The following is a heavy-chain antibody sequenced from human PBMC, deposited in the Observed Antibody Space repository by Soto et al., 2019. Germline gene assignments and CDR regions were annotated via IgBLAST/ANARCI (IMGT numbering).Heavy chain of an antibody. D-gene: IGHD2-2*02. CDR1: GYTFTGYY. CDR3: AGTGDTIPINDGFDL. CDR2: INPNSGGT. V-gene: IGHV1-2*04. J-gene: IGHJ3*01. Sequence: QVQLVQSGAEVKKPGASVKVSCKASGYTFTGYYMHWVRQAPGQGLEWMGWINPNSGGTSYAQKFKGWVTMTRDTSISTADIELSRMRSDDTAVYYCAGTGDTIPINDGFDLWGRGTMVIVSS.